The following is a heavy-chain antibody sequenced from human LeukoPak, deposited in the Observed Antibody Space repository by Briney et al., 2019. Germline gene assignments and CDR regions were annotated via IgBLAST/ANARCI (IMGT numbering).Heavy chain of an antibody. D-gene: IGHD5-24*01. CDR3: ARSTYNYNGAFDL. CDR1: GGSISSYY. J-gene: IGHJ3*01. V-gene: IGHV4-59*12. Sequence: PSETLSLTCTVSGGSISSYYWSWIRQPPGKGLEWIGYIYYSGSTNYNPSLKSRVTISVDTSKIQFSLELSSVTAADTAVYYCARSTYNYNGAFDLWGQGTMVTVSS. CDR2: IYYSGST.